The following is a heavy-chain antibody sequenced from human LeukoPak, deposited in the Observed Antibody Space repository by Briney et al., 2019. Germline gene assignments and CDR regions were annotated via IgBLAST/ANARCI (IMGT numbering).Heavy chain of an antibody. CDR3: AKDGYSSSWYNTLSYYYYYMDV. CDR2: ISSSGSAI. Sequence: GGSLRLSCAASGFTFSDYGMSWIRQAPGKGLEWVSYISSSGSAIYYADSVKGRFTISRDNSRNTVYLQMNSLRAEDTAVYYCAKDGYSSSWYNTLSYYYYYMDVWGKGTTVTISS. J-gene: IGHJ6*03. D-gene: IGHD6-13*01. CDR1: GFTFSDYG. V-gene: IGHV3-11*04.